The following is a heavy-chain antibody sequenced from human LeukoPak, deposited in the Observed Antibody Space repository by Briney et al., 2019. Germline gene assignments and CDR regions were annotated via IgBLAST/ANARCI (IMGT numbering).Heavy chain of an antibody. CDR3: VRDGDSYGYFDY. D-gene: IGHD5-18*01. Sequence: GGSLRLSCAGSGFTFSDYTMNWVRQAPGKGLEWVSSITGRSSYKHYADSLRGRFTISRDNAKNSLYLQMNSLRAEDTAVYYCVRDGDSYGYFDYWGQGSLVTVSS. J-gene: IGHJ4*02. CDR2: ITGRSSYK. V-gene: IGHV3-21*01. CDR1: GFTFSDYT.